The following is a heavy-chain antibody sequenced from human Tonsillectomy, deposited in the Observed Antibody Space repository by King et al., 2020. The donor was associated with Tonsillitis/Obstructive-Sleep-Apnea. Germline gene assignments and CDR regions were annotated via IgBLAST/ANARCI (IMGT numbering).Heavy chain of an antibody. CDR3: ARGTTVKSFDY. V-gene: IGHV4-31*03. Sequence: QLQESGPGLVKPSQTLSLTCTVSGGSISSGGYYWSWIRQHPGKSLEWIGCIYYSGNTYYNPSLKSRLTISVDTSKNQFSLKLSSVTPADTAVYYCARGTTVKSFDYWGQGTLVTVSS. D-gene: IGHD4-17*01. CDR1: GGSISSGGYY. J-gene: IGHJ4*02. CDR2: IYYSGNT.